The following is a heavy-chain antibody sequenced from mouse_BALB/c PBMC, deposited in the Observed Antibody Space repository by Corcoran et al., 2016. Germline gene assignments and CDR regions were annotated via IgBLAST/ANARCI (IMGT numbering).Heavy chain of an antibody. CDR1: GFNIKDTY. CDR3: ARLLRLLYAMDY. CDR2: IDPANGNT. V-gene: IGHV14-3*02. Sequence: EDQLQQSGAELVKPGASVKLSCTASGFNIKDTYMHWVKQRPEQGLEWIGRIDPANGNTKYDPKFQGKATITADTSSNTAYLQLSSLTSEDTAVYYCARLLRLLYAMDYWGQGPSVTVPS. D-gene: IGHD1-2*01. J-gene: IGHJ4*01.